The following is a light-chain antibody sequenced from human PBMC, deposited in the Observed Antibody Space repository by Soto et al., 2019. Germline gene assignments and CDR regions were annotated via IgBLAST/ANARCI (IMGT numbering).Light chain of an antibody. J-gene: IGKJ1*01. V-gene: IGKV1-5*03. CDR2: KAS. CDR1: QSISNW. CDR3: QQYYSYSRT. Sequence: DIQMTQSPSTLSASVGDRVTITCRASQSISNWLAWYQQKPGKAPNLLIYKASNLENGVPSRFSGSGSGTEFTLTISCLQPDDFATYYCQQYYSYSRTFGQGTKVEIK.